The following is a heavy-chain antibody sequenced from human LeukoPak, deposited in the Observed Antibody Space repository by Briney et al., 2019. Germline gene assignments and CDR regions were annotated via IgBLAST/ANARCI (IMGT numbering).Heavy chain of an antibody. V-gene: IGHV3-66*02. Sequence: GVSLRLSCAASGFTVDSKYMSWVRQAPGKGLEWVSLIYTGGSTYYADSVRGRFTISRDNSKNTLYLQMNSLRAEDTAVYYCARGRDYYGSGNYQGMDVWGKGTTVTVSS. CDR3: ARGRDYYGSGNYQGMDV. CDR1: GFTVDSKY. D-gene: IGHD3-10*01. CDR2: IYTGGST. J-gene: IGHJ6*04.